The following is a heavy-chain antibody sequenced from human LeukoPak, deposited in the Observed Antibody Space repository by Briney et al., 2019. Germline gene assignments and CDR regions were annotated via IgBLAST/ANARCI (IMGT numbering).Heavy chain of an antibody. CDR1: GFTFSTYW. Sequence: GGSLRLSCAASGFTFSTYWMSWVRQAPGKGLEWVANIKEDGSEKYYVDSVKGRFTISRDNSKNTLYLQMNSLRAEDTAVYYCARERMFGEYFQHWGQGTLVTVSS. J-gene: IGHJ1*01. CDR3: ARERMFGEYFQH. CDR2: IKEDGSEK. V-gene: IGHV3-7*01. D-gene: IGHD3-16*01.